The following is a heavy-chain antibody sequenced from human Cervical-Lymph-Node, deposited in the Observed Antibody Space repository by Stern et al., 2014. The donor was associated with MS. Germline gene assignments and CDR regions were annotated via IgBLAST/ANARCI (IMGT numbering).Heavy chain of an antibody. D-gene: IGHD1-1*01. Sequence: VQLVEYGGGLVQPGGSLRLSREASGFTFNHYSISWVRQAPGEGLEWVSGIRLTGDSKHYADTVKGRVPLFRDNTNTTHVLQTNSLRAEDTAVYYCAKETHLEPAFDTWGQGTLVTVSP. V-gene: IGHV3-23*04. J-gene: IGHJ4*02. CDR3: AKETHLEPAFDT. CDR1: GFTFNHYS. CDR2: IRLTGDSK.